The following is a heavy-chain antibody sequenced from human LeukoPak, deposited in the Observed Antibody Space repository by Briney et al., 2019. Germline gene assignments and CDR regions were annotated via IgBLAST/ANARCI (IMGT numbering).Heavy chain of an antibody. V-gene: IGHV1-18*01. CDR1: SYTFTSYG. Sequence: ASVKVSCKASSYTFTSYGISWVRQAPGQGLEWMGWISAYSGNTNYAQKLQGRVTMTTDTSTSTAYMELRSLRSDDTAVYYCAREVAAAGTEAFDYWGQGTLVTVSS. J-gene: IGHJ4*02. CDR2: ISAYSGNT. CDR3: AREVAAAGTEAFDY. D-gene: IGHD6-13*01.